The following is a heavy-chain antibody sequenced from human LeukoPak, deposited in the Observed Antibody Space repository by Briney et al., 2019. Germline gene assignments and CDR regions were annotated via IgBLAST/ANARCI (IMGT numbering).Heavy chain of an antibody. CDR1: GGSISSYY. Sequence: SETLSLTCTVSGGSISSYYWSWIRQPPGKGLEWIGYIYYSGSTNYNPSLKSRVTISVDTSKNQFSLNLRSVTAADTAVNYCARVWGTIDSWGQGTLVTVSS. V-gene: IGHV4-59*01. CDR3: ARVWGTIDS. D-gene: IGHD3-16*01. J-gene: IGHJ5*01. CDR2: IYYSGST.